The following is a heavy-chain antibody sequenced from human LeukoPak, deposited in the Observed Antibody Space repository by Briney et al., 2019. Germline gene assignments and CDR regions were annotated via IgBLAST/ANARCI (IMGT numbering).Heavy chain of an antibody. CDR3: ARGNYYDSSGYYPYYYYMDV. J-gene: IGHJ6*03. V-gene: IGHV4-34*01. CDR2: INHSGST. CDR1: GGSFSGYY. Sequence: SETLSLTCAVYGGSFSGYYWSWIRQPPGKGLEWIGEINHSGSTNYNPSLKSRVTISVDTSKNQFSLKLSSVTAADTAVYYCARGNYYDSSGYYPYYYYMDVWGKGTTDTVSS. D-gene: IGHD3-22*01.